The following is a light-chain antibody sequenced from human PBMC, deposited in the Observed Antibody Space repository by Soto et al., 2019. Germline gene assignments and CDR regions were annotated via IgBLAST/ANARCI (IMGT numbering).Light chain of an antibody. V-gene: IGKV1-17*03. CDR3: QQYNILST. CDR2: DAS. J-gene: IGKJ1*01. CDR1: QGISNS. Sequence: IRMTQSPSAMSASLGDRVTITCRASQGISNSLAWFQQKPGKAPKLLIYDASTLESGVPTRFSGSGSGTEFTLTISSLHPDDFATYYCQQYNILSTFGQGTKVDIK.